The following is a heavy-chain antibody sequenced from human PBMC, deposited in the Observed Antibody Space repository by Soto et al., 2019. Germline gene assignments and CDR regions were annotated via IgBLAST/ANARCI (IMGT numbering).Heavy chain of an antibody. V-gene: IGHV4-30-4*01. CDR2: IYYSGST. CDR1: GGSISSGDYY. Sequence: SETLSLTCTVSGGSISSGDYYWSWIRQPPGKGLEWIGYIYYSGSTYYSPSLKSRVTISVDTSKDQFSLRLSSVTAADTAVYYCARSDCSGGSCYSDYWGQGTLVTVSS. D-gene: IGHD2-15*01. CDR3: ARSDCSGGSCYSDY. J-gene: IGHJ4*02.